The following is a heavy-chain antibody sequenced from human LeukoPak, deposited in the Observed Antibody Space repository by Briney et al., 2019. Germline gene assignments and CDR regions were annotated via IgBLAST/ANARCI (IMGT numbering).Heavy chain of an antibody. CDR1: GGSISRHH. V-gene: IGHV4-59*11. CDR2: INYSGST. J-gene: IGHJ4*02. Sequence: PSETLSLTCSVSGGSISRHHWSWIRQPPGKGLEWIGYINYSGSTNYNPSLKSRVTISVDTSKNQFSLKLSSVTAADTAVYYCARAPEGGSLDYWGQGTLVTVSS. D-gene: IGHD1-26*01. CDR3: ARAPEGGSLDY.